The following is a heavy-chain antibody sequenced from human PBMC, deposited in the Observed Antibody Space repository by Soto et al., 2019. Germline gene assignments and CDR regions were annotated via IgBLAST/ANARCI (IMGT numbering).Heavy chain of an antibody. D-gene: IGHD2-2*01. V-gene: IGHV3-66*03. CDR2: IYSTGST. CDR1: GLTVSRTQ. Sequence: GGSLRLSCAVSGLTVSRTQMSWVRQAPGKRLQWVSVIYSTGSTYYGDSVKGRFTISRDNSRNTLYLEMNSLRVEDTAVYYCAKDTGDCSRISCNPGNNWFDPWGQGTLVTVSS. CDR3: AKDTGDCSRISCNPGNNWFDP. J-gene: IGHJ5*02.